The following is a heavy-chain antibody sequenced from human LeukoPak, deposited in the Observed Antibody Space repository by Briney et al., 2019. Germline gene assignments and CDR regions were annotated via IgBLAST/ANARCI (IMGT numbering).Heavy chain of an antibody. D-gene: IGHD6-13*01. CDR3: ARGRTLAAGGSGFDP. Sequence: PSETLSLTCAVYGGSFSGYYWSWTRQPPGKGLEWIGEINHSGSTNYNPSLKSRVAISVDTSKNQFSLKLSSVTAADTAVYYYARGRTLAAGGSGFDPWGQGTLVTVSS. V-gene: IGHV4-34*01. J-gene: IGHJ5*02. CDR1: GGSFSGYY. CDR2: INHSGST.